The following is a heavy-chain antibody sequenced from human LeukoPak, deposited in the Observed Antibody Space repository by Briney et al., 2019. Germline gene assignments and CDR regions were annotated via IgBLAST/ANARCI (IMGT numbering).Heavy chain of an antibody. CDR2: IYYSGST. J-gene: IGHJ4*02. V-gene: IGHV4-39*01. CDR1: SDSIYSSDYY. D-gene: IGHD2-21*02. CDR3: ARAAYCGGDCYLFDY. Sequence: PSETLSLTCTVSSDSIYSSDYYWGWIRQPPGKGLEWIGSIYYSGSTYYNSSLKSRVTISVNTSKNQFSLKLSSLTAADTAVYYCARAAYCGGDCYLFDYWGQGTLVTVFS.